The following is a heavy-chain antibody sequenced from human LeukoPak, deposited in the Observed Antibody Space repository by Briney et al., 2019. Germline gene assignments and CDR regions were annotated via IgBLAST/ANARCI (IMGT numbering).Heavy chain of an antibody. J-gene: IGHJ5*02. CDR1: GFTVSSNY. V-gene: IGHV3-53*01. CDR2: IYSGGNT. CDR3: ARQIDTYGGWFDP. Sequence: GGSLRLSCAASGFTVSSNYMSWVRQAPGKGLEWVSVIYSGGNTYYADSVKGRFTISRDNSKNTLYLQMNSLRAEDTAVYYCARQIDTYGGWFDPWGQGTLVTVSS. D-gene: IGHD5-18*01.